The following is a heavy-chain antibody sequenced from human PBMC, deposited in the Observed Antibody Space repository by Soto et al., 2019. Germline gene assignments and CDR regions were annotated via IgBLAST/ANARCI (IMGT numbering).Heavy chain of an antibody. CDR2: ISHLETT. CDR1: GVTMSYGAYS. Sequence: PSETLSLTCSVSGVTMSYGAYSWNWIRQSPGKGLEWLGYISHLETTYYNPSFRSRLSLSIDKSKSQFSLKLTSVTAADTAVYFCSSTSSHFTGFDSWGQGTLVTVSS. V-gene: IGHV4-30-2*06. J-gene: IGHJ4*02. CDR3: SSTSSHFTGFDS. D-gene: IGHD2-2*01.